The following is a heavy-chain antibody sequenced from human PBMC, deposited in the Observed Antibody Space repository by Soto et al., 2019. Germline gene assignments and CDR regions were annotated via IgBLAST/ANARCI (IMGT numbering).Heavy chain of an antibody. CDR3: ARKSRPDWSPYYYYGMDV. CDR2: INPNSGGT. J-gene: IGHJ6*02. D-gene: IGHD2-21*01. V-gene: IGHV1-2*02. CDR1: GYTFTGYY. Sequence: GASVKVSCKASGYTFTGYYMHWVRQAPGQGLEWMGWINPNSGGTNYAQKFQGRVTMTRDTFISTAYMELSRLRSDDTAVYYCARKSRPDWSPYYYYGMDVWGQGATVTVSS.